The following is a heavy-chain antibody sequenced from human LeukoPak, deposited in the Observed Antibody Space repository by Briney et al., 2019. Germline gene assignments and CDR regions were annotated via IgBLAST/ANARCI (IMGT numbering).Heavy chain of an antibody. CDR1: GFTFRNYG. V-gene: IGHV3-33*06. CDR2: IWYDGSKK. D-gene: IGHD6-13*01. J-gene: IGHJ4*02. CDR3: AEDGTNSSSWHYFDY. Sequence: PGGSLRLSCVASGFTFRNYGMHWVRQAPGKGLEWVAVIWYDGSKKSYADSVKGRFTISRDNSKNTLYPQMNSLRAEDTDVYSCAEDGTNSSSWHYFDYWGQGTLVTVSS.